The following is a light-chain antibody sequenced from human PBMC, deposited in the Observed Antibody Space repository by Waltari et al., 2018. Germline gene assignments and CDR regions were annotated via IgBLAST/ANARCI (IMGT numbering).Light chain of an antibody. V-gene: IGKV2-30*02. Sequence: DVVMTQSTISLPATLGQPASISCRSSQSLVHSDGNTYLSWFQQRPGQSPRRLIYKVSNRDSGVPDRFSGSGSGTDFTLKISRVEAEDVGVYYCMQGTHWPPWTFGQGTKVEIQ. CDR2: KVS. CDR1: QSLVHSDGNTY. J-gene: IGKJ1*01. CDR3: MQGTHWPPWT.